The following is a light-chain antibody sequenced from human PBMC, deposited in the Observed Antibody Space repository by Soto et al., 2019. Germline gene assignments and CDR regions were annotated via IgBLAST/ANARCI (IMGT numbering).Light chain of an antibody. CDR2: KAS. Sequence: GDRVTITCRASQSIRNWLAWYQQKPGRAPKLLIYKASTLESGVPSRFSGSASGTQFTLTISSLQPDDFATYYCQQYYSPMWTFGQGTEVEI. CDR3: QQYYSPMWT. CDR1: QSIRNW. J-gene: IGKJ1*01. V-gene: IGKV1-5*03.